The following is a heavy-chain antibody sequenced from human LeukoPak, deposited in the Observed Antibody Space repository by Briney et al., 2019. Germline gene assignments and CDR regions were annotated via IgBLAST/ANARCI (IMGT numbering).Heavy chain of an antibody. D-gene: IGHD2-2*01. V-gene: IGHV1-69*06. Sequence: KVSCKASGGTFSSYAISWVRQAPGQGLEWMGGIIPIFGTANYAQKFQGRVTITADKSTSTAYMELSSLRSEDTAVYYCARFLYQLLPYFDYWGQGTLVTVSS. CDR1: GGTFSSYA. CDR3: ARFLYQLLPYFDY. J-gene: IGHJ4*02. CDR2: IIPIFGTA.